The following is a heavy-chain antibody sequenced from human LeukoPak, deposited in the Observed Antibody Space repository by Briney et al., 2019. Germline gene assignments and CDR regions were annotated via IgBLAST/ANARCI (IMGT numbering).Heavy chain of an antibody. V-gene: IGHV4-34*01. CDR2: INHSGST. CDR3: VRRDVLLWFGEFDY. Sequence: PSETLSLTCAVYGGSFSGYYWSWIRQPPGKGLEWIGEINHSGSTNYNPSLKSRVTISVDTSKNQFSLKLSSVTAADTAVYYCVRRDVLLWFGEFDYWGQGTLVTVSS. J-gene: IGHJ4*02. D-gene: IGHD3-10*01. CDR1: GGSFSGYY.